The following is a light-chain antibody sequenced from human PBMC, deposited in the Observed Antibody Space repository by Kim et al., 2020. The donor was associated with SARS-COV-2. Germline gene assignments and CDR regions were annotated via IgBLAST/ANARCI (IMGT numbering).Light chain of an antibody. V-gene: IGKV1-9*01. J-gene: IGKJ4*01. Sequence: DIQLTQSPSFLSASVGDRVTITRRASQGISSYLAWYQQKPGKAPKLLIYAASTLQSGVPSRFSGSGSGTEFTLTISSLQPEDFATYYCQQLNSYPRLTFGGGTKLEI. CDR3: QQLNSYPRLT. CDR1: QGISSY. CDR2: AAS.